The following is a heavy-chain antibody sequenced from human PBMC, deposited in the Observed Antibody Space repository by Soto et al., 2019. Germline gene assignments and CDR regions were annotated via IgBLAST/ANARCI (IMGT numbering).Heavy chain of an antibody. J-gene: IGHJ6*03. D-gene: IGHD6-13*01. CDR3: ASSIAAAGYYYYYYMDV. CDR2: INAGNGNT. V-gene: IGHV1-3*01. CDR1: GYTFTSYA. Sequence: QVPLVQSGAEVKKPGASVKVSCKASGYTFTSYAMHWVRQAPGQRLEWMGWINAGNGNTKYSQKFQGRVTVTRDTAASTAYMELSSLRSEDTAVYYCASSIAAAGYYYYYYMDVWGKGTTVTVSS.